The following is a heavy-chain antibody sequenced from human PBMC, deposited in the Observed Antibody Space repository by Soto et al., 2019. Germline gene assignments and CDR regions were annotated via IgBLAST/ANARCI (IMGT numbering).Heavy chain of an antibody. D-gene: IGHD2-21*02. V-gene: IGHV4-59*01. CDR1: GGSISGYY. CDR3: ARDLWGYCGTDCYPLDV. J-gene: IGHJ6*02. Sequence: QVQLQESGPGLVKPSETLSLTCTVSGGSISGYYWSWIRQPPGQGLEWIGYMYNTGSTVYNPAFKSRVTRSVDTSKNQFSLKLNSVTAADMAVYYCARDLWGYCGTDCYPLDVWGQGTTVTVSS. CDR2: MYNTGST.